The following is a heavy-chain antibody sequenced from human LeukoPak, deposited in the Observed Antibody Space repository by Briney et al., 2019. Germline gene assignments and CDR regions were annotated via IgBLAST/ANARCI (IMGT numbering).Heavy chain of an antibody. V-gene: IGHV5-51*01. D-gene: IGHD3-3*01. Sequence: PGESLKISCKGSGYSFTSYWIGWVRQMPGKGLEWMGIISPGDSDTRYSPSFQGQVTISADKSISTAYLQWSSLKASDTAMYYCARPYYDFSSGYSWNWFDPWGQGTLVTVSS. CDR1: GYSFTSYW. CDR3: ARPYYDFSSGYSWNWFDP. J-gene: IGHJ5*02. CDR2: ISPGDSDT.